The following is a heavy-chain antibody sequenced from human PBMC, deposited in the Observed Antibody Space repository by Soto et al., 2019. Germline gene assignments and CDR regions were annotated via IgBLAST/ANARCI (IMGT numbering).Heavy chain of an antibody. V-gene: IGHV4-34*01. CDR3: ARGDDAMLSPNFDY. CDR1: GDSFSGYF. CDR2: ITEGGTT. D-gene: IGHD1-1*01. Sequence: PSDTLSLTCAVDGDSFSGYFWTWIRQPPGKGLEWIAEITEGGTTNYSPSLKSRVSIAVDSSKRQFSLTLSSVTAADTAMYYCARGDDAMLSPNFDYWSQGSLVTVSS. J-gene: IGHJ4*02.